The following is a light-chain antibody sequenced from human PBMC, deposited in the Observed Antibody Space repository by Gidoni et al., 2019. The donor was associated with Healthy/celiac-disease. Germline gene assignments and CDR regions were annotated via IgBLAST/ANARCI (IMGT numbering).Light chain of an antibody. CDR2: WAS. CDR1: QSVLYSSNNKNY. CDR3: QQYYSTPYT. J-gene: IGKJ2*01. Sequence: DIVMTQSPDSRPVSLGERATINCKSSQSVLYSSNNKNYLAWYQQKPGQPPKLLIYWASTRESGVPDRFSGSGSGTDFTLTISSLQAEDVAVYYCQQYYSTPYTFGQGTKLEIK. V-gene: IGKV4-1*01.